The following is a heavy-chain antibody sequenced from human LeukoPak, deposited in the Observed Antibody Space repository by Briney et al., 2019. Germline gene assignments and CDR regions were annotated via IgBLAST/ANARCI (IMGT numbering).Heavy chain of an antibody. CDR1: GFTFSSYG. Sequence: GGSLRLSCAASGFTFSSYGMHWVRQAPGKGLEWVAFIRYDGSNKYYADSVKGRFTISRDNSKNTLYLQMNSLKTEDTAVYYCTSPVTYYYDSSGYYYGYWGQGTLVTVSS. CDR2: IRYDGSNK. CDR3: TSPVTYYYDSSGYYYGY. J-gene: IGHJ4*02. V-gene: IGHV3-30*02. D-gene: IGHD3-22*01.